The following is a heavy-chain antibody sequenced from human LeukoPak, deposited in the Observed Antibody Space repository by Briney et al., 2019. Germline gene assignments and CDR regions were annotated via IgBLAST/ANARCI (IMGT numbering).Heavy chain of an antibody. Sequence: PGGSLRLSCAASGFTFSSYGMHWVRQAPGKGLEWVAFIRYDGSNKYYADSVKGRFTISRDNSKNTLYLQMNSLRAEDTAVYYCAKERVPAAITGGDYWGQGTLVTVSS. D-gene: IGHD2-2*02. CDR2: IRYDGSNK. CDR3: AKERVPAAITGGDY. V-gene: IGHV3-30*02. CDR1: GFTFSSYG. J-gene: IGHJ4*02.